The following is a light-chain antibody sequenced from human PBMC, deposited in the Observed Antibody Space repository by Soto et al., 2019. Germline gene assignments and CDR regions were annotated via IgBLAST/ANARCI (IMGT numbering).Light chain of an antibody. J-gene: IGLJ3*02. Sequence: QSALTQPASVSGSPGQSITISCTGTSSDVGGYNYVSWYQHHPGKAPKLMIYEVTNRPSGVSNRFSGSKSGNTASLTISGLQAEDEADYYCSSYTITSAYWVFGGGTKLTVL. CDR2: EVT. V-gene: IGLV2-14*01. CDR1: SSDVGGYNY. CDR3: SSYTITSAYWV.